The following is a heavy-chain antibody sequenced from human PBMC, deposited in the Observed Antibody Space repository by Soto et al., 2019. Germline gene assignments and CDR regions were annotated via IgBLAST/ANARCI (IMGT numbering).Heavy chain of an antibody. CDR2: MSHDGNIK. Sequence: QVQLVESGGGVVQPGGSLRLSCAASGFTFSIHTMHWFRQAPGKGLEWLSLMSHDGNIKFYADSVKGRFTISRDNSKNILYLQMNPLRAEDTALYYCASTQFLIIVVRGNYWGQGTLVTVSS. CDR1: GFTFSIHT. D-gene: IGHD2-15*01. V-gene: IGHV3-30-3*01. J-gene: IGHJ4*02. CDR3: ASTQFLIIVVRGNY.